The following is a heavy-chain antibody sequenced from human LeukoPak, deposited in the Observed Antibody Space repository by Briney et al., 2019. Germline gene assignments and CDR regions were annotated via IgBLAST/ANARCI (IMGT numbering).Heavy chain of an antibody. CDR2: ISAYNGNT. CDR3: AGGRLGGGYCSSTSCYIDAFDI. Sequence: ASVKVSCKASGYTFTSYGISWVRQAPGQGLEWMGWISAYNGNTNYAQKLQGRVTMTTDTSTSTAYMELRSLRSDDTAVYYCAGGRLGGGYCSSTSCYIDAFDIWGQGTMVTVSS. CDR1: GYTFTSYG. J-gene: IGHJ3*02. D-gene: IGHD2-2*02. V-gene: IGHV1-18*01.